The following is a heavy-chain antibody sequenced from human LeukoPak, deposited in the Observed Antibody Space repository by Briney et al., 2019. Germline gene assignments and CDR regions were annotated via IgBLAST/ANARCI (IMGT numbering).Heavy chain of an antibody. D-gene: IGHD3-16*01. CDR2: INPNSGGT. V-gene: IGHV1-2*02. J-gene: IGHJ4*02. CDR3: ARPYLRRRLYFDY. Sequence: ASVKVSCKASGYTFTGYYLHWVRQAPGQGLEWMGWINPNSGGTNYARKFQGRVTMTRDTSISTAYMELSRLRSDDTAVYYCARPYLRRRLYFDYWGQGTLVTVSS. CDR1: GYTFTGYY.